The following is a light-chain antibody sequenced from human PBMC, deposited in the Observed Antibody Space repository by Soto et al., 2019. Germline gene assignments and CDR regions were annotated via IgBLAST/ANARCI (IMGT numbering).Light chain of an antibody. V-gene: IGKV1-16*01. CDR3: LQYNSYPQT. Sequence: DIQMTQSPSSVSASVGDRVTITCRASQGVGKYLAWIQQRPGQAPKSLIYATSTLQTGGPSRFSGSGSGTDFTLTISSLQPEDVATYYCLQYNSYPQTFGQGTKLEIK. CDR2: ATS. J-gene: IGKJ2*01. CDR1: QGVGKY.